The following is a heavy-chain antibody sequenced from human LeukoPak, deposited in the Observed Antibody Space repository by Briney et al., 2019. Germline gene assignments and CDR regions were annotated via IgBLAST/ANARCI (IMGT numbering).Heavy chain of an antibody. J-gene: IGHJ3*02. Sequence: GGSLRLSCAASGFTFSSYAMSWVRQAPGKGLEWVSAISGSGGSTYYADSVKGRFTISRDNSKNTLYLQMNSLRAEDTAVYYCAKVRTDYDILTGYWGAFDIWGQGTMDTVSS. CDR2: ISGSGGST. D-gene: IGHD3-9*01. V-gene: IGHV3-23*01. CDR1: GFTFSSYA. CDR3: AKVRTDYDILTGYWGAFDI.